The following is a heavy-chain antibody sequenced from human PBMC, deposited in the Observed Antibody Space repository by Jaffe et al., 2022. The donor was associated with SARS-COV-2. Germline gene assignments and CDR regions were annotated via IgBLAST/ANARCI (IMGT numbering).Heavy chain of an antibody. CDR1: GFTFSSYS. Sequence: EVQLVESGGGLVQPGGSLRLSCAASGFTFSSYSMNWVRQAPGKGLEWVSYISSSSSTIYYADSVKGRFTISRDNAKNSLYLQMNSLRDEDTAVYYCARDLPRLWFGELLSPYAFDIWGQGTMVTVSS. V-gene: IGHV3-48*02. D-gene: IGHD3-10*01. J-gene: IGHJ3*02. CDR2: ISSSSSTI. CDR3: ARDLPRLWFGELLSPYAFDI.